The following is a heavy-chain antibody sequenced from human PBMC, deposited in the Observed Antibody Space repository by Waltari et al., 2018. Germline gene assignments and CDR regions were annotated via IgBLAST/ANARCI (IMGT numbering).Heavy chain of an antibody. CDR2: IYYSGRT. V-gene: IGHV4-30-4*01. CDR3: ARGPERLGWFDP. CDR1: GGSISSGDYY. J-gene: IGHJ5*02. Sequence: QVQLQESGPGLVKPSQTLSLTCTVSGGSISSGDYYWSWIRQPPGKGLEWIGYIYYSGRTYYTPSLKSRVTISVDTSKNQFSLKLSSVTAADTAVYYCARGPERLGWFDPWGQGTLVTVSS. D-gene: IGHD6-19*01.